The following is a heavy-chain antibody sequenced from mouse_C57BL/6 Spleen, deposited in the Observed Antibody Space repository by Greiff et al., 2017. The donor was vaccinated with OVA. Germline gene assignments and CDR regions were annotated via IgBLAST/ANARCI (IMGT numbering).Heavy chain of an antibody. CDR3: AREAQAKPFDY. Sequence: VQLQQPGAELVKPGASVKLSCKASGYTFTSYWMQWVKQRPGQGLEWIGEIDPSDSYTNYNQKFKGKATLTVDTSSSTAYMQLSSLTSEDSAVYYCAREAQAKPFDYWGQGTTLTVSS. J-gene: IGHJ2*01. CDR1: GYTFTSYW. V-gene: IGHV1-50*01. CDR2: IDPSDSYT. D-gene: IGHD3-2*02.